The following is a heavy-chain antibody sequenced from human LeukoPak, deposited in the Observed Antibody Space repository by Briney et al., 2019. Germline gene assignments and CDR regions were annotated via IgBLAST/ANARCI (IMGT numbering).Heavy chain of an antibody. V-gene: IGHV1-2*02. CDR1: GYTFTSYA. D-gene: IGHD3-10*01. Sequence: ASVKVSCKASGYTFTSYAMNWVRQAPGQGLEWMGWINPNSGGTNYAQKFQGRVTMTRDTSISTAYMELSRLRSDDTAVYYCARERTYYYGSGSYGNWFDPWGQGTLVSVSS. CDR3: ARERTYYYGSGSYGNWFDP. J-gene: IGHJ5*02. CDR2: INPNSGGT.